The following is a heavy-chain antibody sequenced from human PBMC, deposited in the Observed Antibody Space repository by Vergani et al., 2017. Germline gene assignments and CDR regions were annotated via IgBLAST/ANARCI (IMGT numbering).Heavy chain of an antibody. V-gene: IGHV3-23*04. CDR3: AKVGTIGGTDSSGYYVYWYFDL. CDR2: ISGSGGST. Sequence: VQLVESGGGVVQPGRSLRLSCAASGFTFSSYAMSWVRQAPGKGLEWVSAISGSGGSTYYADSVKGRFTISRDNSKNTLYLQMNSLRAEDTAVYYCAKVGTIGGTDSSGYYVYWYFDLWGRGTLVTVSS. CDR1: GFTFSSYA. J-gene: IGHJ2*01. D-gene: IGHD3-22*01.